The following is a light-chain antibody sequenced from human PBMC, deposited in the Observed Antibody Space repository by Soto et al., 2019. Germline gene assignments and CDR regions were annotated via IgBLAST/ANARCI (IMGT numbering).Light chain of an antibody. CDR1: QGVSSY. Sequence: EIVLTQSPATLSLSPGERATLSCRASQGVSSYLAWYQQKPGQAPRLLIYDASNWATGIPARFSGSGPGTDFTLTISSLEPEDFAVYYCQQRSNWPWTFGQGTKVEIK. CDR2: DAS. J-gene: IGKJ1*01. CDR3: QQRSNWPWT. V-gene: IGKV3D-11*01.